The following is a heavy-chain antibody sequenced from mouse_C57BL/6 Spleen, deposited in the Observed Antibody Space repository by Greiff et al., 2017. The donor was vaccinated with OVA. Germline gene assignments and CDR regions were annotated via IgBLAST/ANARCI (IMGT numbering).Heavy chain of an antibody. D-gene: IGHD2-10*02. CDR3: ARSGMDDYWYFDV. CDR2: IYPGSGNT. V-gene: IGHV1-66*01. J-gene: IGHJ1*03. CDR1: GYSFTSYY. Sequence: SGPELVKPGASVKISCKASGYSFTSYYIHWVKQRPGQGLEWIGWIYPGSGNTKYNEKFKGKATLTADTSSSTAYMQLSSLTSEDSAVYYCARSGMDDYWYFDVWGTGTTVTVSS.